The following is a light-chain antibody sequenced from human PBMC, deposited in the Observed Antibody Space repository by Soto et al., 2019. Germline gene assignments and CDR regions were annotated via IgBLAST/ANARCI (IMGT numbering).Light chain of an antibody. Sequence: DIQMTQSPSSLSASVGDRVTITCRASQSISSYLNWYQQKPGKAPKLLIYAASSLQSGVQSRFSGSGSGTDFTLTISSLQPEDFVNYYYQHSYCTPWTFGQGTKVEIK. CDR2: AAS. CDR3: QHSYCTPWT. V-gene: IGKV1-39*01. J-gene: IGKJ1*01. CDR1: QSISSY.